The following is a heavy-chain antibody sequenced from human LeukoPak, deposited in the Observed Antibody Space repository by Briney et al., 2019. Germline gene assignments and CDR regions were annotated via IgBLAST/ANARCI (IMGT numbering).Heavy chain of an antibody. J-gene: IGHJ4*02. D-gene: IGHD6-13*01. V-gene: IGHV1-18*01. CDR1: GYTFTNYA. CDR2: ISAYNGNT. CDR3: ARVGIAAEIDY. Sequence: ASVKVSCKASGYTFTNYAISWVRQAPGQGLEWMGWISAYNGNTNYAQDLQGRVTMTTDTSTSTAYMELRSLRSDDTAVYYCARVGIAAEIDYWGQGTLVTVSS.